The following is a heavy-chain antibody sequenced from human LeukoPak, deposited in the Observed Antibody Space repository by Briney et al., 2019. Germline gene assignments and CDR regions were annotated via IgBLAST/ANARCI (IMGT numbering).Heavy chain of an antibody. D-gene: IGHD6-19*01. CDR3: ARGGWYRDY. V-gene: IGHV4-59*11. CDR1: GGSFSTHY. J-gene: IGHJ4*02. CDR2: ISYSGST. Sequence: SETLSLTCTVSGGSFSTHYWSWIRQPPGKGLEWIGYISYSGSTNYNPSLKSRVTISVDTSRNQFSLKLNSVIAADTAVYYCARGGWYRDYWGQGTLVTVSS.